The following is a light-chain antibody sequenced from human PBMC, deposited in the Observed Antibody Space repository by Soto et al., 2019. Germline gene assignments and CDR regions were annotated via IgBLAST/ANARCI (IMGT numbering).Light chain of an antibody. CDR1: SSDDGGYNY. CDR3: SSYTSSSSYG. J-gene: IGLJ1*01. V-gene: IGLV2-14*01. CDR2: DVS. Sequence: QSALTQPASVSGSPGQSITISCTGTSSDDGGYNYVSWYQQHPGKAPKLMIYDVSNRPSGVSNRFSGSKSGNTASLTISGLQAEDEADYYCSSYTSSSSYGFGTGTKLTVL.